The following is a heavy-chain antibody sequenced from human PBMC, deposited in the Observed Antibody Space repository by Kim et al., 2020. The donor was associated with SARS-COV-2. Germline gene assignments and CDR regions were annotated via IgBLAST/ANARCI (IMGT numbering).Heavy chain of an antibody. J-gene: IGHJ6*02. CDR2: IIPIFGTA. V-gene: IGHV1-69*13. CDR3: ARGGASYSSSWYYYYGMDV. D-gene: IGHD6-13*01. Sequence: SVKVSCKASGGTFSSYAISWVRQAPGQGLEWMGGIIPIFGTANYAQKFQGRVTITADESTSTAYMELSSLRSEDTAVYYCARGGASYSSSWYYYYGMDVWGQGTTVTVSS. CDR1: GGTFSSYA.